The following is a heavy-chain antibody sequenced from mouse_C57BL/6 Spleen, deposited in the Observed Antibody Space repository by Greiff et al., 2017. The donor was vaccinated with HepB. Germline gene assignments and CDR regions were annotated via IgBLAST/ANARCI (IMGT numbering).Heavy chain of an antibody. Sequence: VQLQQPGAELVRPGSSVKLSCKASGYTFTSYWMHWVKQRPIQGLEWIGNIDPSDSETHYNQKFKDKATLTVDKSSSTAYMQLSSRTSEDSAVYYCARGDYGWYFDVWGTGTTVTVSS. D-gene: IGHD1-1*01. J-gene: IGHJ1*03. CDR2: IDPSDSET. V-gene: IGHV1-52*01. CDR1: GYTFTSYW. CDR3: ARGDYGWYFDV.